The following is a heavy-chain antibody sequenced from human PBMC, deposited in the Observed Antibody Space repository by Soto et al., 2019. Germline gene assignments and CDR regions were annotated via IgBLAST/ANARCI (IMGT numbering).Heavy chain of an antibody. D-gene: IGHD2-21*01. Sequence: SETLSLTCTVSGGSISSGYYYWSWIRQHPGKGLEWIGYIYYSGSTYYNPSLKSRVTISVDTSKNQFSLKLSSVTAADTAVYFCARHVKATGELDYWGQGTLVTVSS. CDR2: IYYSGST. J-gene: IGHJ4*02. CDR3: ARHVKATGELDY. V-gene: IGHV4-30-4*01. CDR1: GGSISSGYYY.